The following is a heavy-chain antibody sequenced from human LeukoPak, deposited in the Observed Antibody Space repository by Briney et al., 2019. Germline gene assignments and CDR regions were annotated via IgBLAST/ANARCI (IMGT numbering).Heavy chain of an antibody. D-gene: IGHD3-10*01. Sequence: PGGSLRLSCAASGFIFSSYWMSWVRQAPGKGLEWVANIKQDGSEKYYVDSVKGRFTISRDNVKNSLYLQMNSLRAEDTAVYYCARVFTMVDYYMDVWGKGTTVTISS. CDR1: GFIFSSYW. J-gene: IGHJ6*03. CDR2: IKQDGSEK. V-gene: IGHV3-7*01. CDR3: ARVFTMVDYYMDV.